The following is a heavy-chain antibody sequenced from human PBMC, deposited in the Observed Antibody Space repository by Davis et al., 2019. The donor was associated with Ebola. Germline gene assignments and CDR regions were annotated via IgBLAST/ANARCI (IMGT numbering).Heavy chain of an antibody. CDR1: GFTFSSYY. CDR3: ARGGRIELLWFGELLENWFDP. J-gene: IGHJ5*02. V-gene: IGHV3-74*01. Sequence: GESLKISCAASGFTFSSYYMNWVRQAPGKGLVWVSRINSDGSSTSYADSVKGRFTISRDNAKNTLYLQMNSLRAEDTAVYYCARGGRIELLWFGELLENWFDPWGQGTLVTVSS. CDR2: INSDGSST. D-gene: IGHD3-10*01.